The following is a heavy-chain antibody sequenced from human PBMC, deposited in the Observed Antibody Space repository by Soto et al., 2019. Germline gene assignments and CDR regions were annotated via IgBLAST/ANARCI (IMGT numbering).Heavy chain of an antibody. CDR2: IRYDGSNI. CDR3: ARDGVGATAFWGYFDY. CDR1: GFTFSGYG. Sequence: QVQLVESGGGVVQPGRSLRLSCVASGFTFSGYGMHWVRQAPGKGLEWVAIIRYDGSNIYYADSVRGRFAISRDNSKNTLFLQMDSLGAEDTAVYYCARDGVGATAFWGYFDYWGQGALVTVSS. J-gene: IGHJ4*02. D-gene: IGHD3-16*01. V-gene: IGHV3-33*01.